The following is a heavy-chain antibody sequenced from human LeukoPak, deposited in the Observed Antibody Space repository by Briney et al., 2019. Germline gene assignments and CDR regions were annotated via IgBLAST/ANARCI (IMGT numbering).Heavy chain of an antibody. J-gene: IGHJ5*02. Sequence: ASVKVSCKASGYTFTGYYMHWVRQAPGQGLEWMGWINPNSGGSNYAQKFQGRVTMTRDTSISTAYMELSRLRSDDTAVYYCARDFDIVVVPAASGGFDPWGQGTLVTVSS. CDR3: ARDFDIVVVPAASGGFDP. CDR2: INPNSGGS. CDR1: GYTFTGYY. V-gene: IGHV1-2*02. D-gene: IGHD2-2*01.